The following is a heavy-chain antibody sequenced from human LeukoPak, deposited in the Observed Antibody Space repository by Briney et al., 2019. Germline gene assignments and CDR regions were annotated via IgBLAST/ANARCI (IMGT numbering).Heavy chain of an antibody. CDR1: GFTFSSYA. J-gene: IGHJ4*02. CDR2: ISYDGSNK. V-gene: IGHV3-30*04. D-gene: IGHD1-20*01. Sequence: GGSLRLSCAASGFTFSSYAMHWDRQAPGKGLEWVAVISYDGSNKYYADSVKGRFTISRDNSKNTLYLQMNSLRAEDTAVYYCARDAPITGTTDYFDYWGQGTLVTVSS. CDR3: ARDAPITGTTDYFDY.